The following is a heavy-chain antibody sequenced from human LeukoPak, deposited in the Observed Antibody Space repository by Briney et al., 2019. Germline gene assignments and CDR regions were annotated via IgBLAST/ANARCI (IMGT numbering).Heavy chain of an antibody. V-gene: IGHV3-48*04. CDR1: GFTFSGYS. CDR3: ARDKYGGNSNAFDI. J-gene: IGHJ3*02. D-gene: IGHD4-23*01. Sequence: GGSLRLSCAASGFTFSGYSMNWVRQALGKGLEWVSYISSSSSSIYYADSVKGRFTISRDNAKNTLYLQMNSLRVDDTAVYYCARDKYGGNSNAFDIWGQGTLVTVSS. CDR2: ISSSSSSI.